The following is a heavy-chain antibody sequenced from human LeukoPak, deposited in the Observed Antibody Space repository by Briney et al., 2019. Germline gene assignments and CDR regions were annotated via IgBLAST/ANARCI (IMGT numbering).Heavy chain of an antibody. Sequence: GSLRLSCAASGFTFSSYAMHWVRPAPGKGLEWVAVISYDGSNKYYADSVKGRFTISRDNSKNTLYLQMNSLRAEDTAVYYCASLAMATSNPVDYWGQGTLVTVSS. J-gene: IGHJ4*02. CDR1: GFTFSSYA. D-gene: IGHD5-24*01. V-gene: IGHV3-30-3*01. CDR3: ASLAMATSNPVDY. CDR2: ISYDGSNK.